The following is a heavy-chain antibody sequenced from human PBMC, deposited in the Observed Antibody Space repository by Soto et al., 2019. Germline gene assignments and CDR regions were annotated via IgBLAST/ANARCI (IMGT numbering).Heavy chain of an antibody. D-gene: IGHD2-2*01. CDR2: IYYSGST. Sequence: SETLSLTYTVSGGSVSSGSYYWSWIRQPPGKGLERIGYIYYSGSTNYNPSLKSRVTISVDTSKNQFSLKLSSVTAADTAVYYCARDCVGVPAAIQGGMDVWGQGTTVTVSS. J-gene: IGHJ6*02. CDR1: GGSVSSGSYY. CDR3: ARDCVGVPAAIQGGMDV. V-gene: IGHV4-61*01.